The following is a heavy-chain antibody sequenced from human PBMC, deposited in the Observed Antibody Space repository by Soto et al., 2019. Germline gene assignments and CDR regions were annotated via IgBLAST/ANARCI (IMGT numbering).Heavy chain of an antibody. V-gene: IGHV3-73*01. CDR2: IRSKANSYAT. CDR3: SRWFGELLPDFYYYYMDV. Sequence: PGGSLRLSCAASGFTFSSYAMHWVRQASGKGLEWVGRIRSKANSYATAYAASVKGRFTISRDDSKNTAYLQMNSLKTEDTAVYYCSRWFGELLPDFYYYYMDVWGKGTTVTVSS. CDR1: GFTFSSYA. D-gene: IGHD3-10*01. J-gene: IGHJ6*03.